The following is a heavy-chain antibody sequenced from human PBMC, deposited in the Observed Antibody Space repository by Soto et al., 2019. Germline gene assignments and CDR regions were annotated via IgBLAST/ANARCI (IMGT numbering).Heavy chain of an antibody. CDR2: IWYDGSNK. V-gene: IGHV3-33*01. CDR1: GFTFSSYG. Sequence: GGSLRLSCAASGFTFSSYGMHWVRQAPGKGLEWVAVIWYDGSNKYYADSVKGRFTISRDNSKNTLYLQMNSLRAEDTAVYYCARDPWKSGAFDIWGQGTMVTVSS. CDR3: ARDPWKSGAFDI. D-gene: IGHD1-1*01. J-gene: IGHJ3*02.